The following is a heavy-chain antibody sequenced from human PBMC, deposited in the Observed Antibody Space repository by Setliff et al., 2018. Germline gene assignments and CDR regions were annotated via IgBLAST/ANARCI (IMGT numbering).Heavy chain of an antibody. CDR2: ISAYSDDT. CDR3: AYDSSGYYPGY. CDR1: GYTFATYG. D-gene: IGHD3-22*01. Sequence: VASVKVSCKASGYTFATYGISWVRQAPGQGLEWMGWISAYSDDTKYAEKFQGRVTMTMDTSTGTAYMELRSLRSDDTAVYICAYDSSGYYPGYWGQGTLVTVSS. J-gene: IGHJ4*02. V-gene: IGHV1-18*01.